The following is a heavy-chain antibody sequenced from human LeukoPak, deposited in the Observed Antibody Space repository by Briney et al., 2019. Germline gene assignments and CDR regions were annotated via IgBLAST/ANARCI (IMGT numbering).Heavy chain of an antibody. CDR1: GGSFSGYY. D-gene: IGHD2-15*01. CDR3: AQLNCSGGSCYFDY. J-gene: IGHJ4*02. CDR2: INHSGST. Sequence: SETLSLTCAVYGGSFSGYYWSWIRQPPGKGLEWIGEINHSGSTNYNPSLKSRVTISVDTSKNQFSLKLSSVTAADTAVYYCAQLNCSGGSCYFDYWGQGTLVTVSS. V-gene: IGHV4-34*01.